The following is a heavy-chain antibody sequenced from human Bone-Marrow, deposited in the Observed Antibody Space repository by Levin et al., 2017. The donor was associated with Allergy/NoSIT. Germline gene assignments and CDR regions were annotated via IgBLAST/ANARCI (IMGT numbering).Heavy chain of an antibody. Sequence: GGSLRLSCAASGFTFDDYAMHWVRQAPGKGLEWVSGISWNSGSIGYADSVKGRFTISRDNAKNSLYLQMNSLRAEDTALYYCAKGSEVLYYYYGMDGWGQGTTVTVSS. CDR2: ISWNSGSI. CDR3: AKGSEVLYYYYGMDG. J-gene: IGHJ6*02. CDR1: GFTFDDYA. V-gene: IGHV3-9*01.